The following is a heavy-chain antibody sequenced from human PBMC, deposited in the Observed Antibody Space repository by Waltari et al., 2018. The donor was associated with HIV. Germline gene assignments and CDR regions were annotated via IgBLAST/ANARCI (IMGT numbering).Heavy chain of an antibody. CDR1: GVPFDGYY. D-gene: IGHD5-12*01. Sequence: QVQLQQWGAGLLKPLEPLSLTCAVYGVPFDGYYGSWIRQPPGKRLEWMGEINRRRNTNYNPSLKSRLTMSVDASKNQFSLNLNSVTAADTGVYYCARRALWLRPVYYFDYWGQGALVTVSS. J-gene: IGHJ4*02. CDR2: INRRRNT. V-gene: IGHV4-34*01. CDR3: ARRALWLRPVYYFDY.